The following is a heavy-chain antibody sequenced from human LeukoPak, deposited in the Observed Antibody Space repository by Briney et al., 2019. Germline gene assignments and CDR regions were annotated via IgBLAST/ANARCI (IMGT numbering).Heavy chain of an antibody. CDR2: IQYDGRNK. Sequence: GGSLRLSCAASGFTFSCYAMLWVRQAPGKGLEWVAFIQYDGRNKCCADSVKGRFTVSRDNSKNTLYLQMNSLRVEDTAIYYRAKDKNDSGDYSSMDVWGKGTTVTVSS. V-gene: IGHV3-30*02. D-gene: IGHD4-17*01. CDR1: GFTFSCYA. J-gene: IGHJ6*03. CDR3: AKDKNDSGDYSSMDV.